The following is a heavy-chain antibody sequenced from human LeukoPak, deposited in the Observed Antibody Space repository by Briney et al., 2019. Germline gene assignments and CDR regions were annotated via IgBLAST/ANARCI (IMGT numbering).Heavy chain of an antibody. CDR2: ISFGGSNK. J-gene: IGHJ4*02. D-gene: IGHD3-10*01. CDR3: ARGDSYHYYYAFDD. V-gene: IGHV3-30-3*01. Sequence: GGSLRLSCAASGFTFSTFAMYWVRQAPGKGLEWVSVISFGGSNKYYADSLKGRFTIARDNSKTTLYLQMNSLRPEDTAVYYCARGDSYHYYYAFDDWGQGTLVTVSS. CDR1: GFTFSTFA.